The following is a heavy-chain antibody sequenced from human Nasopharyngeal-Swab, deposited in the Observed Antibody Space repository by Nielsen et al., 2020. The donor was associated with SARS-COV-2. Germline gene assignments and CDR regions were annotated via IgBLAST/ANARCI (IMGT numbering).Heavy chain of an antibody. CDR3: ARGRSRFGYCSGGSCYSFDY. Sequence: SETLSLTCAVYGGSFSGYYWSWIRQPPGKGLEWIGEINHSGSTNYNPSLKSRVTISVDTSKNQFSLKLSSVTAADTAVYYCARGRSRFGYCSGGSCYSFDYWGQGTLVTVSS. J-gene: IGHJ4*02. D-gene: IGHD2-15*01. V-gene: IGHV4-34*01. CDR1: GGSFSGYY. CDR2: INHSGST.